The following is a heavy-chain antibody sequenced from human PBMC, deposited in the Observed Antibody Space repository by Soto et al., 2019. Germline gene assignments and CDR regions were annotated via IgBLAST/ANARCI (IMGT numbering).Heavy chain of an antibody. CDR1: GFTFNIYG. Sequence: GGSLRLSCAASGFTFNIYGMRWVRQAPDKGLEWVALISYDGSNQYYADSVKGRSTISRDNSKNTLFLQMNSLRADDTAVYYCAKDQASGQGSFDSWGQGTLVTVSS. J-gene: IGHJ4*02. V-gene: IGHV3-30*18. CDR3: AKDQASGQGSFDS. CDR2: ISYDGSNQ.